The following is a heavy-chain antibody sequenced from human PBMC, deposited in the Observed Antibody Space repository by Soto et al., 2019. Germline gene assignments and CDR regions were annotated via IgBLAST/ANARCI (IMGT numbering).Heavy chain of an antibody. D-gene: IGHD2-15*01. CDR1: GGSFSGYY. J-gene: IGHJ3*02. CDR2: INHSGST. V-gene: IGHV4-34*01. Sequence: SETLSLTCAVYGGSFSGYYWSWIRQPPGKGLEWIGEINHSGSTNYNPSLKSRVTISVDTSKNQFSLKLSSVTAADTAVYYCAREGYCSGGSCGNYDAFDIWGQGTMVTVSS. CDR3: AREGYCSGGSCGNYDAFDI.